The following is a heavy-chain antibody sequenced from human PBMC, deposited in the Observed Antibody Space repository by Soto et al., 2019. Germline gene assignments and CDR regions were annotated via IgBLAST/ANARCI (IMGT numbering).Heavy chain of an antibody. J-gene: IGHJ6*02. CDR1: GGSIRSSSYY. D-gene: IGHD3-3*01. V-gene: IGHV4-39*07. CDR2: IYYSGST. Sequence: SETQSLTSTVSGGSIRSSSYYWGRKRKHPGKGLEWIGSIYYSGSTYYNPSLKSRVTISVDTSKNQFSLKLSSVNAADTAVNKFLSALSIYNYFYYGMDVLGQGTTVTRSS. CDR3: LSALSIYNYFYYGMDV.